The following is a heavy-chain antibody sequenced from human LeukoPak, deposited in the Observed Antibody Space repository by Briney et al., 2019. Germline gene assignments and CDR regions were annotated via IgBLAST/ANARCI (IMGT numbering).Heavy chain of an antibody. Sequence: SETLSLTCSVSGASVSSYYWSWIRQPPGKGLEWIGYIYYSGSTNYNPSLKSRVTISVDTSNNQFSLKLTSVTAADTAVYYCARGLSNSDYWGQGTLVSVSS. V-gene: IGHV4-59*02. CDR2: IYYSGST. D-gene: IGHD3-10*01. CDR3: ARGLSNSDY. CDR1: GASVSSYY. J-gene: IGHJ4*02.